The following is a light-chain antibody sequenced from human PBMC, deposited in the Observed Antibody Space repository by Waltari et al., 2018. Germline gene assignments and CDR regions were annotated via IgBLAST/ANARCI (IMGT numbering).Light chain of an antibody. J-gene: IGLJ3*02. CDR3: QTGGHGTWV. CDR2: VNSDGSH. Sequence: QLVVTQSPSASASLGASVKLTCTLSSGHSSNVIAWLQQQPEKGPRYLMKVNSDGSHSKGGEIPDRFSGSSSGAERYLPISNLQSEDEADYYCQTGGHGTWVFGGGTKLTVL. V-gene: IGLV4-69*01. CDR1: SGHSSNV.